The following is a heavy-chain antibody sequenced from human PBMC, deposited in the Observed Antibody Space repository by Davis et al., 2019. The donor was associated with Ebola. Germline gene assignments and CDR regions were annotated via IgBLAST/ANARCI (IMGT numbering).Heavy chain of an antibody. Sequence: GESLKISCAASGFTFSTYGMHWVRQAPGKGLEWVSVISGNGGATSYADSVKGRFTISRDNSKNTLFLQMNSLRVEDTAIYFCAKKGYVGDRSDAFDIWGQGTMVTVSS. CDR2: ISGNGGAT. D-gene: IGHD4-17*01. CDR3: AKKGYVGDRSDAFDI. CDR1: GFTFSTYG. V-gene: IGHV3-23*01. J-gene: IGHJ3*02.